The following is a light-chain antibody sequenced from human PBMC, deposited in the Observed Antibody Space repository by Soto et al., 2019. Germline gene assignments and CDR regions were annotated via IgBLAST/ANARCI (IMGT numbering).Light chain of an antibody. J-gene: IGKJ1*01. V-gene: IGKV3-15*01. CDR3: QRFGTSPPWT. CDR2: DSS. CDR1: ESVSSH. Sequence: EIVMTQSPATLSVSPGQRATLSCRASESVSSHLAWYQQKPGQAPRLLIYDSSTRATGIPARFSGSESGTDFTLTITRLEPEDFAVYYCQRFGTSPPWTFGQGTKVDIK.